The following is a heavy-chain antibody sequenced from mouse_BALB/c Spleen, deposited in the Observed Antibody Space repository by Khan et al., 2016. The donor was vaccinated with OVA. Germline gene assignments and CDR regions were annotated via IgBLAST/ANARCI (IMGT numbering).Heavy chain of an antibody. CDR3: AKGGYYGMDY. Sequence: QVQLKESGPGLVAPSQSLSITCTVSGFSLTSYGVSWVRQPPGKDLEWLGVIWGDGGPNYHSDLIFRLNISKDNSKSQVFLKLNRLQTDDTATYYCAKGGYYGMDYWGQGTSVTVSP. CDR2: IWGDGGP. V-gene: IGHV2-3*01. CDR1: GFSLTSYG. J-gene: IGHJ4*01.